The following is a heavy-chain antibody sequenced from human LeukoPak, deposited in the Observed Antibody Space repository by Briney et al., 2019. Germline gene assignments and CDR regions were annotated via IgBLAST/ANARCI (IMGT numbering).Heavy chain of an antibody. CDR1: GFTFSTYA. D-gene: IGHD3-10*01. CDR2: ISYDGSNK. J-gene: IGHJ4*02. V-gene: IGHV3-30-3*01. Sequence: GGSLRLSCAASGFTFSTYAMHWLRQGPGKGLEWVAVISYDGSNKYYADSVKGRFTISRDNSKNTLYLQMSSLSAEDTAVYYCARTTTPHYYGSGSYALGYWGQGTLVTVPS. CDR3: ARTTTPHYYGSGSYALGY.